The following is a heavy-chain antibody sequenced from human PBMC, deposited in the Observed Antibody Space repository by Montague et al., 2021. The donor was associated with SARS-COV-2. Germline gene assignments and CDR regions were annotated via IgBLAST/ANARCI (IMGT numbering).Heavy chain of an antibody. D-gene: IGHD3-3*01. CDR3: ARSFSIFGVVIIPAYFDY. J-gene: IGHJ4*02. Sequence: PALVTPTQTLTLTCTFSGFSLSTSGMCVSWIRQPPGKALEWLALIDWDDDKYYSTSLKTRLTISKDTSKNQVVLTMTNMDSVDTATYYCARSFSIFGVVIIPAYFDYWGQGTLITVSS. CDR1: GFSLSTSGMC. V-gene: IGHV2-70*01. CDR2: IDWDDDK.